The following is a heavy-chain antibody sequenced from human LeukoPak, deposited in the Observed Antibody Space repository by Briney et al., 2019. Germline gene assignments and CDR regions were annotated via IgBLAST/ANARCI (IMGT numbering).Heavy chain of an antibody. V-gene: IGHV1-69-2*01. D-gene: IGHD3-22*01. CDR3: ATNRVGGSGYGIDY. Sequence: ATVKISCKVSGYTFTDYYMHWVQQAPGKGLEWMGLVDPEDGETIYAEKFQGRVTITANTSTDTADMELSSLRSEDTAVYHCATNRVGGSGYGIDYWGQGTLVTVSS. CDR2: VDPEDGET. J-gene: IGHJ4*02. CDR1: GYTFTDYY.